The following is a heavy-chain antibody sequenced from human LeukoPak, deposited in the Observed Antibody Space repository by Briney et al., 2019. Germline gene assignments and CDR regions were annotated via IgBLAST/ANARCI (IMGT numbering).Heavy chain of an antibody. V-gene: IGHV4-30-2*01. Sequence: SQTLSLTCAVSDGSISSGGYSWSWIRQPPGKGLEWIGYIYHSGSTYYNPSLKSRVTISVDRSKNQFSLKLSSVTAADTAVYYCARAGYYYGMDVWGQGTTVTVSS. CDR3: ARAGYYYGMDV. J-gene: IGHJ6*02. CDR2: IYHSGST. CDR1: DGSISSGGYS.